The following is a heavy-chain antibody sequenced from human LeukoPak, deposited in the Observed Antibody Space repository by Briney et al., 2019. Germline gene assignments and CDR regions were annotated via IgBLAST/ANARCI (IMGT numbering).Heavy chain of an antibody. D-gene: IGHD5-12*01. CDR1: GFTFNTYW. V-gene: IGHV3-74*01. Sequence: PGGSLGLSCAASGFTFNTYWMHWVRQAPGKGLVWVSRINSDGSSTNYADSVKGRFTISRDNAKNTLCLQMNSLRAEDTAVYYCARDKGYAVDYWGQGTLVTVSS. CDR2: INSDGSST. J-gene: IGHJ4*02. CDR3: ARDKGYAVDY.